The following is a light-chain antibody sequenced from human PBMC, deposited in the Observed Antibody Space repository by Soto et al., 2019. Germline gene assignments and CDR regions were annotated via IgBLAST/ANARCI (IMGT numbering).Light chain of an antibody. CDR2: AAS. CDR3: QHDNSYSEA. Sequence: AIQMTQSPSSLSASVGDRVTITCRASQGIRNDLGWYQQKPGKAPKLLIYAASSLQSGVPSRFSGSGSGTDFTLTISSLQPDDFATYYCQHDNSYSEAFGQGTKVDI. CDR1: QGIRND. V-gene: IGKV1-6*01. J-gene: IGKJ1*01.